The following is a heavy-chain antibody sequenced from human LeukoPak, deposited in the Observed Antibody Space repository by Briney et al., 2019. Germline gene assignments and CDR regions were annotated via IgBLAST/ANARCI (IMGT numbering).Heavy chain of an antibody. Sequence: GGSLRLSSAASGFTFSSYGMHWVRQAPGKGLEWVAFIRYDGSNKYYADSVKGRFTISRDNSKNTLYLQMNSLRAEDTAVYYCAKDGGYKGHLTGYALDYWGQGTLVTVSS. CDR1: GFTFSSYG. CDR3: AKDGGYKGHLTGYALDY. V-gene: IGHV3-30*02. J-gene: IGHJ4*02. D-gene: IGHD3-9*01. CDR2: IRYDGSNK.